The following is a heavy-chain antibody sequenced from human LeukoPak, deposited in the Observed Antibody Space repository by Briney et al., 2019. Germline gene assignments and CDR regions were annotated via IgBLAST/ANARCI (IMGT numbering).Heavy chain of an antibody. V-gene: IGHV3-7*01. J-gene: IGHJ3*02. D-gene: IGHD1-1*01. CDR3: ARAGTTGSVDM. Sequence: GGSLRLSCAASGFTFSIYWMSWVRQAPGKGMEWVANINQGGSEEYYVDSVKGRFTISRDNGKNSLYLQMNSLRAEDTAVYYCARAGTTGSVDMWGQGTMVTVSS. CDR2: INQGGSEE. CDR1: GFTFSIYW.